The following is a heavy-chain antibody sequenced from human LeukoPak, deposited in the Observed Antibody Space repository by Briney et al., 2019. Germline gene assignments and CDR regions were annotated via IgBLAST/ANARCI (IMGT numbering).Heavy chain of an antibody. CDR1: GYTFTTYS. D-gene: IGHD5-18*01. CDR2: ISTDIGIT. V-gene: IGHV1-18*04. J-gene: IGHJ5*02. CDR3: ARSSEWDTTRNNWFDP. Sequence: ASVKVSCKTSGYTFTTYSITWVRQAPGQGLEWMGWISTDIGITVYAQGLQGRVTMTTDRSTSTAYMELRSLRYDDTAVYYCARSSEWDTTRNNWFDPWGQGTLVTVSP.